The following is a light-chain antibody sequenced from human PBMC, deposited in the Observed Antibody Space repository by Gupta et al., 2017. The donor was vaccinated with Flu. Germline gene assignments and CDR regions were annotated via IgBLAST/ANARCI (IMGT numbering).Light chain of an antibody. CDR2: ENN. V-gene: IGLV1-51*02. J-gene: IGLJ1*01. CDR3: GTWDGSLSTDV. Sequence: SVLTHPPSLSAAPGPSVTISCSGSSSNIGNTYVSWYQQLPGTAPKLLIYENNKRPSGIPDRFSGSKSGTSAALGITGLQTGDEADYYCGTWDGSLSTDVFGTGTKVTVL. CDR1: SSNIGNTY.